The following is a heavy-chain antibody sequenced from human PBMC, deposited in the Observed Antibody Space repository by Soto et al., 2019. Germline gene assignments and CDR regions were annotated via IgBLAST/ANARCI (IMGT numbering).Heavy chain of an antibody. CDR3: ARDIGVAYFDY. CDR1: GGSISSYY. J-gene: IGHJ4*02. V-gene: IGHV4-59*01. CDR2: IYYSGST. Sequence: QVQLQESGPGLVKPSETLSLTCTVSGGSISSYYWSWIRQPPGKGLEWIGYIYYSGSTNYNPSLKSRVTISVDTSKNQFSLTLSSVTAADTAVYYCARDIGVAYFDYWGQGTLVTVSS. D-gene: IGHD3-3*01.